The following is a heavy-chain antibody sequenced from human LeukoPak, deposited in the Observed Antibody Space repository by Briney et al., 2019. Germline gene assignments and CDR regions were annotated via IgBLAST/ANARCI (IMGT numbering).Heavy chain of an antibody. V-gene: IGHV3-23*01. CDR3: AKDSPAAYYYDSSGYYPVY. Sequence: GGSLRLSCAASGFTVSSNYMSWVRQAPGKGLEWVSAISGSGGSTYYADSVKGRFTISRDNSKNTLYLQMNSLRAEDTAVYYCAKDSPAAYYYDSSGYYPVYWGQGTLVTVSS. J-gene: IGHJ4*02. D-gene: IGHD3-22*01. CDR1: GFTVSSNY. CDR2: ISGSGGST.